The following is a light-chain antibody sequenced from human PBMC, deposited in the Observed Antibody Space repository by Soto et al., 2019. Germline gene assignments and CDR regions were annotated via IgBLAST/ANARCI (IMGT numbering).Light chain of an antibody. J-gene: IGKJ4*01. V-gene: IGKV3-20*01. CDR2: GAS. CDR3: HQCSYSPLT. CDR1: QSVTNNY. Sequence: EIVLTQSPGTLSLSPGERATLSCRASQSVTNNYLAWYQQKPGQAPRLLIYGASSRATGIPERFSGSGSGTDFTLTISRLEPEDFAVYYCHQCSYSPLTFGGGTKLEIK.